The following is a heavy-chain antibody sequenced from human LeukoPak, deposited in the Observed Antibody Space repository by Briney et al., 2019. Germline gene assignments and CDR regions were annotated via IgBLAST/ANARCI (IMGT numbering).Heavy chain of an antibody. CDR2: IYYSGST. J-gene: IGHJ4*02. V-gene: IGHV4-59*01. D-gene: IGHD6-19*01. CDR1: GGSISSYY. CDR3: ARGVAVAGNFDY. Sequence: SEALSLTCTVSGGSISSYYWSWIRQPPGKGLEWIGYIYYSGSTNYNPSLKSRVTISVDTSKNQFSLKLSSVTAADTAVYYCARGVAVAGNFDYWGQGTLVTVSS.